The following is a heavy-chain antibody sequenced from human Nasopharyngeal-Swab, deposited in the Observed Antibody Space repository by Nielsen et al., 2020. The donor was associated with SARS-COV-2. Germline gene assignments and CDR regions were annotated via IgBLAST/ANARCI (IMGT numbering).Heavy chain of an antibody. V-gene: IGHV4-61*01. Sequence: SETLSLTCTVSGGSVSSGSYYWSWIRQPPGKGLEWIGYIYYSGSTNYNPSLKSRVTISVDTSKNQFSLKLSSVTAADTAVYYRARDASNYGDYYYYYGMDVWGQGTTVTVSS. CDR3: ARDASNYGDYYYYYGMDV. CDR1: GGSVSSGSYY. J-gene: IGHJ6*02. D-gene: IGHD4-11*01. CDR2: IYYSGST.